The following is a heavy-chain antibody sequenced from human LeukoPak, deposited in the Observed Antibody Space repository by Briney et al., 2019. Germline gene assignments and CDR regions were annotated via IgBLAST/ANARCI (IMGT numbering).Heavy chain of an antibody. V-gene: IGHV4-59*01. CDR2: IYYSAST. D-gene: IGHD5-24*01. Sequence: SETLSLTCTVSGGSISSYYWSWIRQPPGKGLEWIGYIYYSASTNYNPSLKSRVTISVDTSKNQFSLKLSSVTAADTAVYYCAVRGDGYNYFDYWGQGTLVTVSS. J-gene: IGHJ4*02. CDR3: AVRGDGYNYFDY. CDR1: GGSISSYY.